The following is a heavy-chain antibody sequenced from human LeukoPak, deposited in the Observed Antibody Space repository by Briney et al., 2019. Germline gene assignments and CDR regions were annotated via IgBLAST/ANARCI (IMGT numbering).Heavy chain of an antibody. J-gene: IGHJ4*02. Sequence: GGSLRLSCAASGFTFSNAWMSWVRQAPGKGLEWVGRIKSKTDGGATDYAAPMQGSFTISKDDSKNTLYMQMNSLKTEDTVMCYCTTGSRITMVRRVIIEYSHHTNFDYWGQGTLVTVSS. CDR2: IKSKTDGGAT. D-gene: IGHD3-10*01. V-gene: IGHV3-15*01. CDR3: TTGSRITMVRRVIIEYSHHTNFDY. CDR1: GFTFSNAW.